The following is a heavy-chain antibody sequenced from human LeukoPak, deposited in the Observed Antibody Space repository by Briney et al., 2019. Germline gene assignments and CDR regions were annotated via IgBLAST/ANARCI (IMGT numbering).Heavy chain of an antibody. V-gene: IGHV4-4*07. J-gene: IGHJ2*01. Sequence: KPSETLSLTCTVSGGSISSYYWSWIRQPAGKGLERIGRMYTSGSTNYNPSLKSRVTMSVDTSKNQLSLKLSSVTAADTAVYYCASTTVTRRYWYFDLWGRGTLVTVSS. CDR3: ASTTVTRRYWYFDL. CDR1: GGSISSYY. D-gene: IGHD4-17*01. CDR2: MYTSGST.